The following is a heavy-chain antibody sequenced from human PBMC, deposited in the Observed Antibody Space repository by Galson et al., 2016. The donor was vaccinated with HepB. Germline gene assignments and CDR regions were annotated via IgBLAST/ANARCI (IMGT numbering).Heavy chain of an antibody. J-gene: IGHJ6*02. V-gene: IGHV1-3*03. D-gene: IGHD5-12*01. CDR3: ARARYDGYDYSYYYSAMDV. Sequence: SVKVSCKASGYTFTAFSMHWVRQAPGQRPEWVGWINTATGNTKYSQDFQGRVTINRDRSATTVSLELHSLRSEDMAVYYFARARYDGYDYSYYYSAMDVSGQGTSITVSS. CDR2: INTATGNT. CDR1: GYTFTAFS.